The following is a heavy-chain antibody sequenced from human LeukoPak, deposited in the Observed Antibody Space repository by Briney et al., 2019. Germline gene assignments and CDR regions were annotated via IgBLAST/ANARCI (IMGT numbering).Heavy chain of an antibody. V-gene: IGHV1-46*01. CDR2: INPSGGST. CDR1: GYTFTSYY. CDR3: ARDFYYYDSSGYYSPHYFDY. J-gene: IGHJ4*02. Sequence: ASVKVSCKASGYTFTSYYMHWVRQAPGQGLEWMGIINPSGGSTSYAQKFQGRVTMTRDTSTGTVYMELSSLRSEDTAVYYCARDFYYYDSSGYYSPHYFDYWGQGTLVTVSS. D-gene: IGHD3-22*01.